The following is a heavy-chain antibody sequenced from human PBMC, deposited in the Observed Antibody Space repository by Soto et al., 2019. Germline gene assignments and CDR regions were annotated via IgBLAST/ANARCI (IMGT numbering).Heavy chain of an antibody. J-gene: IGHJ4*02. CDR3: ASGAARRGYYFDY. CDR1: GYTFTSYG. D-gene: IGHD6-6*01. Sequence: XSVKGSWNASGYTFTSYGISWVRQAPGQGLEWMGWISAYNGNTNYAQKLQGRVTMTTDTSTSTAYMELRSLRSDDTAVYYCASGAARRGYYFDYWGQGTLVTVSS. CDR2: ISAYNGNT. V-gene: IGHV1-18*01.